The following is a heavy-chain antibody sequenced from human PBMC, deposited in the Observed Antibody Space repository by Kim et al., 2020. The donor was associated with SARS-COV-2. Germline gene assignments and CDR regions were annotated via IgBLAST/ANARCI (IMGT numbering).Heavy chain of an antibody. J-gene: IGHJ5*02. Sequence: GESLKISCKGSGYSFTSYWIGWVRQMPGKGLEWMGIIYPGDSDTRYSPSFQGQVTISADKSISTAYLQWSSLKASDTAMYYCARRGGGFYYDSSSYEFDPWGQGTLVTVSS. CDR2: IYPGDSDT. D-gene: IGHD3-22*01. CDR1: GYSFTSYW. CDR3: ARRGGGFYYDSSSYEFDP. V-gene: IGHV5-51*01.